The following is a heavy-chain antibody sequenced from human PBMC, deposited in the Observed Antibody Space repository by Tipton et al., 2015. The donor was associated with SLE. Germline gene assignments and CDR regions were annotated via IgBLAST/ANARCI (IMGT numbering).Heavy chain of an antibody. CDR1: GYSISNSYY. V-gene: IGHV4-38-2*02. Sequence: LRLSCTVSGYSISNSYYWGWIRQTPGKGVEWVGYRFHSGNSYYNPSLKGRVTISLDTSKNEFYLELTSVTAADTAVYYCARGATQFDYWGQGALVTVSS. CDR3: ARGATQFDY. CDR2: RFHSGNS. J-gene: IGHJ4*02.